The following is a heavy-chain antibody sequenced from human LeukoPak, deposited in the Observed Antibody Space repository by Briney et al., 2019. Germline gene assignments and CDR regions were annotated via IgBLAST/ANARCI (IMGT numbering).Heavy chain of an antibody. D-gene: IGHD4-23*01. Sequence: ASVKVSCKASGYTFTGYYMHWVRQAPGQGLEWMGWINPNSGGTNYAQKFQGRVTMTRDTSISTAYMELSRLRSDDTAVYYCARGHFCYGGNTQLDYWGQGTLVTVSS. CDR3: ARGHFCYGGNTQLDY. V-gene: IGHV1-2*02. J-gene: IGHJ4*02. CDR2: INPNSGGT. CDR1: GYTFTGYY.